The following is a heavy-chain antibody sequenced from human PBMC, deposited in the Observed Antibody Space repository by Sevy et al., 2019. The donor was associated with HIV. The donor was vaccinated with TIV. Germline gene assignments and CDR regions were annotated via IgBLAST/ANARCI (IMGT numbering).Heavy chain of an antibody. CDR3: TGVRGLLGWFDS. CDR1: GFTFSDYT. J-gene: IGHJ5*01. Sequence: GGSLRLSCAASGFTFSDYTIHWVRQAPGKGLEWGSVISYDGSRTSYADSVKGRFTISRDNSKNTLFLQMSSLRAEDTAVYYCTGVRGLLGWFDSWGQGTLVTVSS. V-gene: IGHV3-30*04. CDR2: ISYDGSRT. D-gene: IGHD3-10*01.